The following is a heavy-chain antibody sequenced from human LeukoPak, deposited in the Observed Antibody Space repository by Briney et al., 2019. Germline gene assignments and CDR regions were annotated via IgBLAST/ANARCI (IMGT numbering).Heavy chain of an antibody. CDR3: ARGFERLSDQLLWFGELSRTYYYYGMDV. CDR1: GYTFTSND. V-gene: IGHV1-8*01. D-gene: IGHD3-10*01. Sequence: ASVKVSCKASGYTFTSNDINWVRQATGQGLEWMGWMNPNSGNTGYAQKFQGRVTMTRNTSISTAYMELSSLRSEDTAVYYCARGFERLSDQLLWFGELSRTYYYYGMDVWGQGTTVTVSS. CDR2: MNPNSGNT. J-gene: IGHJ6*02.